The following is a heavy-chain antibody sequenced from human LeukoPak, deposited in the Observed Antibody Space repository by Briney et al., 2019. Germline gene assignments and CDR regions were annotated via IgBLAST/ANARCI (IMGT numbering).Heavy chain of an antibody. CDR1: GGTFSSYA. V-gene: IGHV1-69*04. Sequence: ASVKVSCKASGGTFSSYAIIWVRQAPGQGLEWMGRIIPILGIANYAQKFQGRVTITADKSTSTAYMELSSLRSEDTAVYYCAIVVVPAAFFDYWGQGTLVTVSS. CDR2: IIPILGIA. D-gene: IGHD2-2*01. J-gene: IGHJ4*02. CDR3: AIVVVPAAFFDY.